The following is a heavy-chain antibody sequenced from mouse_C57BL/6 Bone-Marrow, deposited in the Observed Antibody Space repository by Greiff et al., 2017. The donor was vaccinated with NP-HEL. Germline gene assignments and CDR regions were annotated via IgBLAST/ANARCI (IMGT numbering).Heavy chain of an antibody. D-gene: IGHD1-1*01. CDR2: IYPGSGNT. J-gene: IGHJ2*01. CDR3: ARWVTPVVVGGNYFDY. CDR1: GYTFTDYY. Sequence: VQLQQSGAELVRPGASVKLSCKASGYTFTDYYINWVKQRPGQGLEWIARIYPGSGNTYYNEKFKGKATLTAEKSSSTAYMQLSSLTSEDSAVYFCARWVTPVVVGGNYFDYWGQGTTLTVS. V-gene: IGHV1-76*01.